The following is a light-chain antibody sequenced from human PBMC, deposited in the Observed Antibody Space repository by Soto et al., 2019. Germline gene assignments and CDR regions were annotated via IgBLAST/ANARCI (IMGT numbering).Light chain of an antibody. CDR1: NSGSKT. Sequence: SYELTQPPSMSVAPGQTARITCGGNNSGSKTVHWYQQKAGQAPVLVVYDDSDRPSGIPDRFSGSNSGNTATLTISRVEAGDEADYYCQVWDVSTVHYVFGTGTKLTVL. J-gene: IGLJ1*01. V-gene: IGLV3-21*02. CDR3: QVWDVSTVHYV. CDR2: DDS.